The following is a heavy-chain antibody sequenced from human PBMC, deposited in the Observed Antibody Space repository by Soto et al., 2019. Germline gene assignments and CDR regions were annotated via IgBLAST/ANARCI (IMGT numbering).Heavy chain of an antibody. J-gene: IGHJ4*02. CDR2: TYYRSKRNN. D-gene: IGHD1-1*01. CDR1: GNNVSTNSAG. V-gene: IGHV6-1*01. Sequence: PSQTLSLTCVVSGNNVSTNSAGWNCIRLSPSRGLEWLGRTYYRSKRNNDYAPSVKNRITVHPDTSKNQFSLQLNSVTPDDTGVYYCARNSWNAPPAFDFWGQGIQVTVSS. CDR3: ARNSWNAPPAFDF.